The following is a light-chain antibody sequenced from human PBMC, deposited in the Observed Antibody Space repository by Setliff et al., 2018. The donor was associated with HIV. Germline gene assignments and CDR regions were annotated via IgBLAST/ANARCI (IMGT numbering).Light chain of an antibody. V-gene: IGLV2-14*01. CDR3: SSYTGSSTFGV. CDR1: SSDVGGYNF. J-gene: IGLJ2*01. Sequence: QFALTQPASVSGSPGQSITISCTGTSSDVGGYNFVSWYQQHPGKAPKLMIYEVSNRPSGVSNRFSGSKSGNTASLTISGLQAEDEADYYCSSYTGSSTFGVFGGGTKVTVL. CDR2: EVS.